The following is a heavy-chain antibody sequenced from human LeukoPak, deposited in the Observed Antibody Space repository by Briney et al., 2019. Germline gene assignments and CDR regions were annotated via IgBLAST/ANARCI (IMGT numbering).Heavy chain of an antibody. CDR2: MDPSDSYT. D-gene: IGHD5-18*01. Sequence: GESLKISCKGSGYRFTSHWITWVRQMPGEGLEWTGRMDPSDSYTNYSPSVQAHVTMSADRSISTAYLQWSSLKASDTGMYYCARHDGYSYGTAFDYWGQGTLVIVSS. J-gene: IGHJ4*02. CDR3: ARHDGYSYGTAFDY. V-gene: IGHV5-10-1*01. CDR1: GYRFTSHW.